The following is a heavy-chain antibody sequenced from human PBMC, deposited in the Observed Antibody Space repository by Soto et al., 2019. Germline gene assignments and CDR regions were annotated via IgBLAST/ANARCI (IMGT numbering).Heavy chain of an antibody. D-gene: IGHD3-16*01. CDR2: ISAYNGNT. CDR3: ARKGLGASDYYYGMDV. V-gene: IGHV1-18*04. CDR1: CYTFTCYG. Sequence: SSVKVSCKVSCYTFTCYGITWVRQAPGQGLEWMGWISAYNGNTNYAQKLQGRVTMTTDTSTSTAYMELRSLRSDDTAVYYCARKGLGASDYYYGMDVWGQGTTVTFAS. J-gene: IGHJ6*02.